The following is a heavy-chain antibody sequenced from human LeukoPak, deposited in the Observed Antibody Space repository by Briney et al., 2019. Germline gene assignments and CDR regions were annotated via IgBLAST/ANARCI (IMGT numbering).Heavy chain of an antibody. CDR1: GGSISSYY. D-gene: IGHD2-15*01. Sequence: SETLSLTCTVSGGSISSYYWSWIRQPPGKGLEWIGYIYYSGSTHYNPSLKSRVTISVDTSKNQFSLKLSSVTAADTAVYYCARDSLGYCSGGSCYDYYYYYGMDVWGQGTTVTVSS. J-gene: IGHJ6*02. CDR2: IYYSGST. CDR3: ARDSLGYCSGGSCYDYYYYYGMDV. V-gene: IGHV4-59*01.